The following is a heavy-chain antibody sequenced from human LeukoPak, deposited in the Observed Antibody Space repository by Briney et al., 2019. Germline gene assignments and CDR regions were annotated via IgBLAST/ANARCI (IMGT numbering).Heavy chain of an antibody. CDR1: GYTFTSYD. CDR3: ARVKRSDYYQVGLVY. V-gene: IGHV1-8*01. D-gene: IGHD3-3*01. CDR2: MNPNSGNT. Sequence: ASVKVSCKASGYTFTSYDINWVRQATGRGLEWMGWMNPNSGNTGYAQKFQGRVTMTRNTSISTAYMELSSLRSEDTAVYYCARVKRSDYYQVGLVYWRQGTLVTVSS. J-gene: IGHJ4*02.